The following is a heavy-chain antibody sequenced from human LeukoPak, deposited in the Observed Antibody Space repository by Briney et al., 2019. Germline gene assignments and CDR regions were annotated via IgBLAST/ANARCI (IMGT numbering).Heavy chain of an antibody. J-gene: IGHJ4*02. CDR3: ARSTQASSTSFDY. V-gene: IGHV4-59*01. Sequence: SETLSLTCTVSAGSISNYYWSCIRQPPGKGLEYIGFIYHSGSTNYNPSLKSRVTMSVDKSKNQCSLRLTSVTAADTAIYFCARSTQASSTSFDYWGQGTLVTVSS. CDR2: IYHSGST. D-gene: IGHD6-6*01. CDR1: AGSISNYY.